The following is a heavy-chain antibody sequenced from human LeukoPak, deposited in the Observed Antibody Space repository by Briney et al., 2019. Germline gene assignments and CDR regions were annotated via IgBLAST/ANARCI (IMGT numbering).Heavy chain of an antibody. CDR1: GYTFTSYD. Sequence: GASVKVSCKASGYTFTSYDINWLRQAPGQRFEWMGWSDPKSGATKYEHFQGRVTMTRDTSISTAYMELSRLTSDDTAVYYCARGNFYDNKGYSPELRYWGQGTLVTVSS. CDR2: SDPKSGAT. J-gene: IGHJ4*02. V-gene: IGHV1-2*02. D-gene: IGHD3-10*01. CDR3: ARGNFYDNKGYSPELRY.